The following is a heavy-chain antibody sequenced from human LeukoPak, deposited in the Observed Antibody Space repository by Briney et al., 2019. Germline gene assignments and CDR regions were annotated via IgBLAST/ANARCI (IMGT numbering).Heavy chain of an antibody. V-gene: IGHV3-23*01. Sequence: PGGSLRLSCAASGFTFSSYAMSWVRQAPGKGLEWVSAISGSGGSTYYADSVKGRFTISRDNSKNTLYLQMNSLRAEDTAVYYCAKARAYSSSWYTPFDYWGQGTLVTVSS. CDR1: GFTFSSYA. CDR2: ISGSGGST. J-gene: IGHJ4*02. D-gene: IGHD6-13*01. CDR3: AKARAYSSSWYTPFDY.